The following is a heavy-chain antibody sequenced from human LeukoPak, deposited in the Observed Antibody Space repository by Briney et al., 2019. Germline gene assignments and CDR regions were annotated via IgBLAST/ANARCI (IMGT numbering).Heavy chain of an antibody. D-gene: IGHD3-22*01. CDR2: ISSSSSTI. CDR3: ARGDAGWGYYDSSGYGH. Sequence: PGGSLRLSCAASGFTFSSYSMNWVRQAPGKGLEWVSYISSSSSTIYYADSVKGRFTISRDNAKNSLYLQMNSLRAEDTAVYYCARGDAGWGYYDSSGYGHWGQGTLVTVSS. CDR1: GFTFSSYS. V-gene: IGHV3-48*04. J-gene: IGHJ4*02.